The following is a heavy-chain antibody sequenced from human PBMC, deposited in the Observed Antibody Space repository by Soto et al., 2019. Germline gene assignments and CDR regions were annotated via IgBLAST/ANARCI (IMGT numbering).Heavy chain of an antibody. CDR2: IDWDDDK. D-gene: IGHD4-17*01. CDR1: GFSLSTSGMR. CDR3: ARTRSTVTTYYFDY. Sequence: SGPTLVNPTQTLTLTCTFSGFSLSTSGMRVSWIRQPPGKALEWLARIDWDDDKFYSTSLKTRLTISKDTSKNQVVLTMNNMDPVDTATYYCARTRSTVTTYYFDYWGQGTLVTVSS. V-gene: IGHV2-70*04. J-gene: IGHJ4*02.